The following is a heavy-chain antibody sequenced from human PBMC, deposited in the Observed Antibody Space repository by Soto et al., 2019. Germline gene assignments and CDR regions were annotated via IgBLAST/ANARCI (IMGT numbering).Heavy chain of an antibody. V-gene: IGHV3-23*01. D-gene: IGHD3-22*01. Sequence: EVQLLESGGGLVQPGGSLSLSCAASGFTFSSYAMSWVRPAPGKGLEWVSGISGSGGRTYYADSVKGRFTISRDNSKNTLYLQMRSLRAEDTAVYDCAKDTCDSSGYYHDYWGQGTLVTVSS. J-gene: IGHJ4*02. CDR3: AKDTCDSSGYYHDY. CDR2: ISGSGGRT. CDR1: GFTFSSYA.